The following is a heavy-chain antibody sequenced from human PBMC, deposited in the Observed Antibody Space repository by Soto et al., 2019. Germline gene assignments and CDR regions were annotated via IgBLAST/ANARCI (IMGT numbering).Heavy chain of an antibody. J-gene: IGHJ4*02. Sequence: QVQLVQSGAEVKKPGSSVKVSCKASGGTFSSYAISWVRQAPGQGLEWMGGIIPIFGTANYAQKFQGRVTITAYESTSTAYMELSSLRSEYTDVYYCARGLGDYDGDAWYWGQGTLVAVSS. V-gene: IGHV1-69*01. D-gene: IGHD4-17*01. CDR3: ARGLGDYDGDAWY. CDR1: GGTFSSYA. CDR2: IIPIFGTA.